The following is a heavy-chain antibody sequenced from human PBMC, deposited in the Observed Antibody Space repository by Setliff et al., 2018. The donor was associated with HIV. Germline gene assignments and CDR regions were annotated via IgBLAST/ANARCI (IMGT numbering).Heavy chain of an antibody. V-gene: IGHV3-7*01. CDR2: IKQDASEK. CDR3: ARDTGLGGDYADAFDI. J-gene: IGHJ3*02. CDR1: GFPFSNYW. D-gene: IGHD4-17*01. Sequence: GGSLRLSCATSGFPFSNYWMSWVRQAPGKGLGWVASIKQDASEKYYVDSVRGRFTISRDNAKNSLYLQMNSLRAEDTAVYYCARDTGLGGDYADAFDIWGQGTMVTVSS.